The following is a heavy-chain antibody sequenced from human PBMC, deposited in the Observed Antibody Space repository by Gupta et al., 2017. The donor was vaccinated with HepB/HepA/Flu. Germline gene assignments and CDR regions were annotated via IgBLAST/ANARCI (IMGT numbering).Heavy chain of an antibody. CDR3: ATAVSWYLYFQH. CDR2: IYYSGST. Sequence: QLQLQESGPGLVKPSETLSLTCTVSGGSISSSSYYWGWIRQPPGKGLEWIGSIYYSGSTYYNPSLKSRVTISVDTSKNQFSLKLSSVTAADTAVYYCATAVSWYLYFQHWGQGTPVTVSS. CDR1: GGSISSSSYY. J-gene: IGHJ1*01. D-gene: IGHD6-13*01. V-gene: IGHV4-39*01.